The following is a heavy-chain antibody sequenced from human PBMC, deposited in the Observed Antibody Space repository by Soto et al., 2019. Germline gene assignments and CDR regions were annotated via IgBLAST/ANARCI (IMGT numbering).Heavy chain of an antibody. V-gene: IGHV2-5*02. CDR3: AHGYVQLLATFHYFDS. Sequence: QIALKESGLTLVKPTQTLTLTCTFSGFSITGNGEGVGWIRQPPGKALEWLALIYWADDKRYSPSLRNRLTITLDNSKDQVILTMTDMGPADTATYYCAHGYVQLLATFHYFDSWGQGTQVTVSS. CDR2: IYWADDK. CDR1: GFSITGNGEG. D-gene: IGHD2-2*01. J-gene: IGHJ4*02.